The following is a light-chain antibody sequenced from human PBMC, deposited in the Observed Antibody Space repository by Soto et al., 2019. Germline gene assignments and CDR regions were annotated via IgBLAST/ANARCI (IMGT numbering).Light chain of an antibody. Sequence: EIVLTQSPGNLSLSPGERATLSCRASQRVSSSYFAWYQQKPGQAPRLLIYGASRRATDIPDRFTGSGSGTDFTLTITRLEPEDFAVYYCQQYEAFGQGTKLEIK. CDR1: QRVSSSY. CDR2: GAS. J-gene: IGKJ2*01. V-gene: IGKV3-20*01. CDR3: QQYEA.